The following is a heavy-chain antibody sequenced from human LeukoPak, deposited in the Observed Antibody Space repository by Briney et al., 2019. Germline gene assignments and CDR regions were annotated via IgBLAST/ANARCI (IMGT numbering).Heavy chain of an antibody. Sequence: RAGGSLRLSCTVSGFTVSTNSMSWVRQAPGKGLEWVSFIYSDNTHYSDSVKGRFTISRDNSKNTLYLQMNSLRAEDTAVYYCARRAGAYSHPYDYWGQGTLVTVSS. CDR2: IYSDNT. CDR1: GFTVSTNS. CDR3: ARRAGAYSHPYDY. J-gene: IGHJ4*02. V-gene: IGHV3-53*01. D-gene: IGHD4/OR15-4a*01.